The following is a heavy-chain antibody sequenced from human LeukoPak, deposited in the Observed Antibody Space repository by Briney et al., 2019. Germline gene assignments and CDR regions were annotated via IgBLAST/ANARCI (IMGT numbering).Heavy chain of an antibody. CDR2: INPNSGVT. CDR1: GYTLTGYY. D-gene: IGHD4-11*01. J-gene: IGHJ4*02. CDR3: ARAHMTTVTLGGY. V-gene: IGHV1-2*02. Sequence: GASVKVSCKASGYTLTGYYIHWVRQAPGQGLEWMGWINPNSGVTNYAQKFQGRVTLTRDTPISTAYMEVSRLRSDDTAMYYCARAHMTTVTLGGYWGQGTLVTVSS.